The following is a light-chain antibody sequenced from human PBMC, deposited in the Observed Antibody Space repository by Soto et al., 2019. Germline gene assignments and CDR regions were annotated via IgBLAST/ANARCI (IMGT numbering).Light chain of an antibody. CDR1: SSNIGSNS. J-gene: IGLJ2*01. V-gene: IGLV1-44*01. Sequence: QSVLTQPPSASGTPGQRVTISCSGSSSNIGSNSVSWYRQLPGTAPKLLIYSNSQRPSGVPDRFSGSKSGTSASLAISGLQSEDEADYYCAAWDGSLNGVIFGGGTKLTVL. CDR3: AAWDGSLNGVI. CDR2: SNS.